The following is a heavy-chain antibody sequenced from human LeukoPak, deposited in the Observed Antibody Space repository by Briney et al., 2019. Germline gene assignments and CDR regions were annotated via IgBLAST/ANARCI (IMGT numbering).Heavy chain of an antibody. CDR2: ISSSSSYI. J-gene: IGHJ4*02. CDR1: GFTFSSYS. CDR3: ASCYGDYDSFDY. V-gene: IGHV3-21*01. Sequence: PGGSLRLSCAASGFTFSSYSVNWVRQAPGKGLEWVSSISSSSSYIYYADSVKGRFTISRDNAKNSLYLQMNSLRAEDTAVYYCASCYGDYDSFDYWGQGTLVTVSS. D-gene: IGHD4-17*01.